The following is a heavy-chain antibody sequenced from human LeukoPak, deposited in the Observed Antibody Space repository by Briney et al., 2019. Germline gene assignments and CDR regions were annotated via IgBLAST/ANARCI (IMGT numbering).Heavy chain of an antibody. CDR3: ARAKGSGSYFNWFDP. CDR2: INHSGST. J-gene: IGHJ5*02. V-gene: IGHV4-34*01. D-gene: IGHD3-10*01. CDR1: GGSFSGYY. Sequence: SETLSLTCAVYGGSFSGYYWSWIRQPPGKGLEWIGEINHSGSTNYNPSLKSRVTIPVDTSKNQFSLKLSSVTAADTAVYYCARAKGSGSYFNWFDPWGQGTLVTVSS.